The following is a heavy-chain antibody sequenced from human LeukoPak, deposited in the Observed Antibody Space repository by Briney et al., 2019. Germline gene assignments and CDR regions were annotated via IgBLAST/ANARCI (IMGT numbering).Heavy chain of an antibody. V-gene: IGHV3-30*02. CDR1: GFTFSSYG. J-gene: IGHJ4*02. Sequence: PGGSLRLSCAASGFTFSSYGMHWVRQAPGKGLEWVAFIRYDGSNKYYADSVKGRFTISRDNSKNTLYLQMNSLRAEDTAVYYCARDPSSGWYGGFDYWGQGTLVTVSS. CDR3: ARDPSSGWYGGFDY. D-gene: IGHD6-19*01. CDR2: IRYDGSNK.